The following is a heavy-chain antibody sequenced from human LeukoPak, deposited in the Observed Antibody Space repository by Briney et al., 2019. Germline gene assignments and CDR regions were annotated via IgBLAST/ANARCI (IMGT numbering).Heavy chain of an antibody. Sequence: SETLSLTCTVSGGSLSSYYWSWIRQPAGEGLEWIVRIHTSGSTNYNPSLKSRVTMSVDTSKNQFSLKLSSVTAADTAVYYCARARYCSGGSCPNWFDPWGQGTLVTVSS. D-gene: IGHD2-15*01. V-gene: IGHV4-4*07. CDR2: IHTSGST. CDR1: GGSLSSYY. J-gene: IGHJ5*02. CDR3: ARARYCSGGSCPNWFDP.